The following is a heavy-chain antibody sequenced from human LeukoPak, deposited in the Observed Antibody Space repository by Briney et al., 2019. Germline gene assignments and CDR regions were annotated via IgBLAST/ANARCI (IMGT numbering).Heavy chain of an antibody. D-gene: IGHD1-26*01. CDR1: GLTFGDYA. Sequence: GGSLRLSCTASGLTFGDYAMSWVRQAPGKGLQWVGFIRSKAYGGTTEYAASVKGRFTISRDDSKSIAYLQMNSLKTEDTAVYYCTRESGVGALSYWGQGTLVTVSS. V-gene: IGHV3-49*04. CDR3: TRESGVGALSY. CDR2: IRSKAYGGTT. J-gene: IGHJ4*02.